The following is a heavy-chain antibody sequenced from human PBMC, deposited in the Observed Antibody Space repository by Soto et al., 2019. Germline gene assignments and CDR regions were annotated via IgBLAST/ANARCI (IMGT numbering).Heavy chain of an antibody. CDR2: IWYDGSNK. CDR1: GFHFIGHG. CDR3: AREFAAVVVPAAIGYFDY. D-gene: IGHD2-2*02. J-gene: IGHJ4*02. Sequence: PGGALRLYFATSGFHFIGHGMDGFHKSPGTGGVWVAVIWYDGSNKYYADSVKGRFTISRDNSKNTLYLQMNSLRAEDTAVYYCAREFAAVVVPAAIGYFDYWGQGTLVSVS. V-gene: IGHV3-33*01.